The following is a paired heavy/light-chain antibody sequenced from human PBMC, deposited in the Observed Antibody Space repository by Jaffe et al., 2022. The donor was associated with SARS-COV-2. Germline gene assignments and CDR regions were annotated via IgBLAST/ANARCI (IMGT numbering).Heavy chain of an antibody. V-gene: IGHV3-9*01. Sequence: EVQLVESGGGLVQPGRSLRLSCAASGFTFDDYAMHWVRQAPGKGLEWVSGISWNSGSIGYADSVKGRFTISRDNAKNSLYLQMNSLRAEDTALYYCARVPYYYDSSGYPLDYWGQGTLVTVSS. CDR1: GFTFDDYA. CDR3: ARVPYYYDSSGYPLDY. J-gene: IGHJ4*02. D-gene: IGHD3-22*01. CDR2: ISWNSGSI.
Light chain of an antibody. CDR3: QQYYSTPLA. J-gene: IGKJ1*01. V-gene: IGKV4-1*01. CDR2: WAS. Sequence: DIVMTQSPDSLAVSLGERATINCKSSQSVLYSSNNKNYLAWYQQKPGQPPKLLIYWASTRESGVPDRFSGSGSGTDFTLTISSLQAEDVAVYYCQQYYSTPLAFGQGTKVEIK. CDR1: QSVLYSSNNKNY.